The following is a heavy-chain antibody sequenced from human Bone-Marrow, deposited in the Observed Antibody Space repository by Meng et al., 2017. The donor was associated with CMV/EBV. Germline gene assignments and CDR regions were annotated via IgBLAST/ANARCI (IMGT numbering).Heavy chain of an antibody. CDR1: GFTFSSYS. V-gene: IGHV3-21*01. CDR3: ARENGGNTNGMDV. Sequence: GGSLRLSCAASGFTFSSYSMNWVRQAPGKGLEWVSSISSSSSYIYYADSVKGRFTISRDNAKNSLYLQMNSLRAEDTAVYYCARENGGNTNGMDVWGQGTTVTVSS. D-gene: IGHD2-15*01. CDR2: ISSSSSYI. J-gene: IGHJ6*02.